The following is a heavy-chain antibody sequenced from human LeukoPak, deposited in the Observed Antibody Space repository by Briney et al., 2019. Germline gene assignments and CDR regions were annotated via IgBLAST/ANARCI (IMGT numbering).Heavy chain of an antibody. J-gene: IGHJ6*03. CDR3: ARDPYSGNYGNYYYYYMDV. V-gene: IGHV3-21*01. CDR2: ITSSGTYI. D-gene: IGHD1-26*01. CDR1: GFTFNNYN. Sequence: GGSLRLSCAASGFTFNNYNMNWVRQAPGKALEWVSSITSSGTYIFYADSVKGRFTISRDNAKNSLYLQMNSLGPEDTAVCYCARDPYSGNYGNYYYYYMDVWGKGTTVTISS.